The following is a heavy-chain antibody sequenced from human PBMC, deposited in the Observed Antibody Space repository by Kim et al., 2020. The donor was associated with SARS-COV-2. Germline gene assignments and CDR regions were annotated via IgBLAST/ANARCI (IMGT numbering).Heavy chain of an antibody. D-gene: IGHD3-10*01. V-gene: IGHV3-74*01. CDR2: INSDGSST. CDR3: ARAPLEGVRGVTHYYYYGMDV. Sequence: GGSLRLSCAASGFTFSSYWMHWVRQAPGKGLVWVSRINSDGSSTSYADSVKGRFTISRDNAKNTLYLQMNSLRAEDTAVYYCARAPLEGVRGVTHYYYYGMDVWGQGTTVTVSS. CDR1: GFTFSSYW. J-gene: IGHJ6*02.